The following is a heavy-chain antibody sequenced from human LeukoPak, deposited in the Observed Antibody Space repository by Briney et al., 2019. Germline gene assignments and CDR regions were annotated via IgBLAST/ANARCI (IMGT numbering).Heavy chain of an antibody. V-gene: IGHV1-69*04. CDR2: IIPILGIA. D-gene: IGHD3-22*01. CDR3: ARVIQGYYDSSGYYYEDAYDI. CDR1: GYTFTSYG. J-gene: IGHJ3*02. Sequence: SVKVSCKASGYTFTSYGISWVRQAPGQGLEWMGRIIPILGIANYAQKFQGRVTITADKSTSTAYMELSSLRSEDTAVYYCARVIQGYYDSSGYYYEDAYDIWGQGTMVTVSS.